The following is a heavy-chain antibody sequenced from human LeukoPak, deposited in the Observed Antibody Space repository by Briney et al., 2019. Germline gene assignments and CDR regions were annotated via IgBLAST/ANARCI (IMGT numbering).Heavy chain of an antibody. D-gene: IGHD3-22*01. CDR2: IHYSGST. CDR1: GGSISSYY. J-gene: IGHJ3*01. V-gene: IGHV4-59*01. CDR3: ARVMYYYGSDVSGDAFDV. Sequence: SETLSLTCTVSGGSISSYYWSWIRQPPGKGLEWIGYIHYSGSTNHSPSLKSRVSISVDSSKNKVSLKLNSVTAADTAVYYCARVMYYYGSDVSGDAFDVWGQGTMVTVSS.